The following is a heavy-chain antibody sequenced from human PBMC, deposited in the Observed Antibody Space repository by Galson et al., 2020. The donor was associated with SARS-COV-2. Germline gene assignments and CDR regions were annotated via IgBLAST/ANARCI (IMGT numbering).Heavy chain of an antibody. D-gene: IGHD6-19*01. CDR3: ARDSGWLSVN. Sequence: GGSLRLSCVVSGTSFSYYAMSWVRQAPGKGPEWVSGISSNGGDTFYVGSVKGRFTISRDNSKDTVYLQMNSLRAEDTAVYYCARDSGWLSVNWGQGTLVTVS. CDR2: ISSNGGDT. J-gene: IGHJ4*02. V-gene: IGHV3-23*01. CDR1: GTSFSYYA.